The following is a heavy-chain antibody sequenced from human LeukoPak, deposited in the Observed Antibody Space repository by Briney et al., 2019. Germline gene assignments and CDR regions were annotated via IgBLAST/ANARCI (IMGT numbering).Heavy chain of an antibody. Sequence: AGSLRLSCAAYGFTFSGYWMHWVRQAPGQGLVWVSHIDSDGSSTNYADSVKGRFTISRDNAKNTLYLQMNSLRAEDTAVYYCARALRLAVNLDYWGQGTLVTVSS. J-gene: IGHJ4*02. CDR3: ARALRLAVNLDY. V-gene: IGHV3-74*01. D-gene: IGHD6-19*01. CDR1: GFTFSGYW. CDR2: IDSDGSST.